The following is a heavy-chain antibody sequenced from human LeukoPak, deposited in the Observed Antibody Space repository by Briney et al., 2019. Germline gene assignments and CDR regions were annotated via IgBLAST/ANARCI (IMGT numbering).Heavy chain of an antibody. J-gene: IGHJ4*02. D-gene: IGHD6-19*01. Sequence: GGSLRLSCAASGFTFSSYGMHWVRQAPGKGLEWVAFIRYDGSNKYYADSVKGRFTISRDNSKNTLYLQMNSLRAEDTAVYYCVRVAVGEYHFDHWGQGTLVTVSS. CDR1: GFTFSSYG. CDR2: IRYDGSNK. CDR3: VRVAVGEYHFDH. V-gene: IGHV3-30*02.